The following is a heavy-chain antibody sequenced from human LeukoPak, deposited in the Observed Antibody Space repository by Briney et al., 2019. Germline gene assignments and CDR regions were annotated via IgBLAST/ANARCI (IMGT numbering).Heavy chain of an antibody. D-gene: IGHD3-22*01. V-gene: IGHV1-46*01. Sequence: GASVKVSCKAAGYTFTSYYMHWVRQAPGQGLEWRGVINPSGGSTSYAQKVQGRVTMTRYMSTSTVYMDLSSLRSEHTAVYYCARDLVGPYYYDSSGYRHAFDIWGQGTMVTVSS. CDR1: GYTFTSYY. CDR2: INPSGGST. J-gene: IGHJ3*02. CDR3: ARDLVGPYYYDSSGYRHAFDI.